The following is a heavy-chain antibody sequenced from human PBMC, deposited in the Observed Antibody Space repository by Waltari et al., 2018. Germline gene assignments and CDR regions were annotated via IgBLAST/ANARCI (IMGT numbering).Heavy chain of an antibody. J-gene: IGHJ6*02. V-gene: IGHV3-7*01. CDR2: INQGGREK. Sequence: EMQLVESGGGLVQPGGSLRLSCAASGVSFSSYWMAWDRQAPGKGLEWVHNINQGGREKFYVDSVKGRFTLSRDDAKNSLYLQMNSLRVEDTAVYFCVRTPDPHGKIYGMDVWGQGTTVTVSS. CDR3: VRTPDPHGKIYGMDV. CDR1: GVSFSSYW.